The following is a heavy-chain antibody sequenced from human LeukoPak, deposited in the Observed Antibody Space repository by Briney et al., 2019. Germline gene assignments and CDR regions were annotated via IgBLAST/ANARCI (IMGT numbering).Heavy chain of an antibody. J-gene: IGHJ4*02. D-gene: IGHD1-1*01. CDR3: ADNLSR. Sequence: GGSLRLSCAASGSTLSTASMNWVRQAPGKGLEWISYIDRSSNTIYYADSVKGRFTISRDSAKNSLYLQMNSLRAEDTAVYFCADNLSRWGQGTLVTVSS. CDR1: GSTLSTAS. CDR2: IDRSSNTI. V-gene: IGHV3-48*04.